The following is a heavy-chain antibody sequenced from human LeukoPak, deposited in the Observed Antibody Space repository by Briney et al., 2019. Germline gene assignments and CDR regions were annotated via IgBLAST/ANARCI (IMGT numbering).Heavy chain of an antibody. CDR2: INPSGGST. CDR3: ARDRRYYDILTGYYNVRVFDY. V-gene: IGHV1-46*01. Sequence: ASVKVSCKASGYTFTSYYMHWVRQAPGQGLEWMGIINPSGGSTSYAQKFQGRVTMTRDMSTSTVYMELSSLRSEDTAVYYCARDRRYYDILTGYYNVRVFDYWGQGTLVTVSS. J-gene: IGHJ4*02. D-gene: IGHD3-9*01. CDR1: GYTFTSYY.